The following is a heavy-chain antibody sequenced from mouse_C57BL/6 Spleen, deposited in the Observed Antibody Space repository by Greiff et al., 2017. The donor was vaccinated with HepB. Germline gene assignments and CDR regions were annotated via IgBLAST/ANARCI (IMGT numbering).Heavy chain of an antibody. Sequence: VQLQQPGAELVKPGASVKLSCKASGYTFTSYWMHWVKQRPGQGLEWIGMIHPNSGSTNYNEKFKSKATLTVDKSSSTAYMQLSSLTSEDSAVYYCARDYYGSSSDYWGQGTTLTVSS. CDR1: GYTFTSYW. CDR2: IHPNSGST. CDR3: ARDYYGSSSDY. D-gene: IGHD1-1*01. J-gene: IGHJ2*01. V-gene: IGHV1-64*01.